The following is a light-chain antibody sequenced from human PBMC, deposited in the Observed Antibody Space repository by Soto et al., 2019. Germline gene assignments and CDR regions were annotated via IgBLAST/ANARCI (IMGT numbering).Light chain of an antibody. J-gene: IGKJ2*01. Sequence: EIVMTQSPATLSVSPGERATLSCTTSQGVNSNLAWYQQKPGQAPRLLFYGASTRATGIPARFSGSGSGTDFTLTISSLQSEDFAVYYCQQYNNWPYTFGHGTKLEIK. V-gene: IGKV3-15*01. CDR2: GAS. CDR3: QQYNNWPYT. CDR1: QGVNSN.